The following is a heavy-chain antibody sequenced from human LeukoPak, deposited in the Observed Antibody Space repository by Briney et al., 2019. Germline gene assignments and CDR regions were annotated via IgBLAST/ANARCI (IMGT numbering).Heavy chain of an antibody. CDR3: ARVHKYCSGTSCYRFDP. V-gene: IGHV4-4*02. CDR1: GGSIRSSYW. J-gene: IGHJ5*02. Sequence: SETLSLTCTVSGGSIRSSYWSWSWIRQPPGKGLEWIGEIDHSGSTKYKPSLMSRVTISVDKSKNQFSLKLSSVTAADTGVYYCARVHKYCSGTSCYRFDPWGQGTLVTVSS. D-gene: IGHD2-2*01. CDR2: IDHSGST.